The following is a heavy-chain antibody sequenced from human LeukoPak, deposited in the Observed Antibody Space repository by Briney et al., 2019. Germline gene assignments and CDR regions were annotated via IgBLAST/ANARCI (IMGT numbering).Heavy chain of an antibody. D-gene: IGHD3-22*01. V-gene: IGHV4-34*01. CDR1: GGXXXGYX. CDR2: INHSGST. J-gene: IGHJ4*02. Sequence: YGGXXXGYXWSWIRQPPGKGLEWIGEINHSGSTNYNPSLKSRVTISVDTSKNQFSLKLSSVTAADTAVYYCARGGDYYDSSGYHPDYWGQGTLVTVSS. CDR3: ARGGDYYDSSGYHPDY.